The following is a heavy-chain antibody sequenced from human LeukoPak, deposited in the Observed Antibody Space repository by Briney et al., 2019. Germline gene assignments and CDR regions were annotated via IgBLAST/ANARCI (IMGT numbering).Heavy chain of an antibody. Sequence: SQTLSLTCTVSGGSISSGSYYWSWIRQPAGKGLEWIGRIYTSGSTNYNPSLKSRVTISVDTSKNQFSLKLSSVTAADTAVYYCVRDRAYDYVWGSYRYIWFDPWGQGTLVTVSS. CDR1: GGSISSGSYY. CDR3: VRDRAYDYVWGSYRYIWFDP. D-gene: IGHD3-16*02. CDR2: IYTSGST. J-gene: IGHJ5*02. V-gene: IGHV4-61*02.